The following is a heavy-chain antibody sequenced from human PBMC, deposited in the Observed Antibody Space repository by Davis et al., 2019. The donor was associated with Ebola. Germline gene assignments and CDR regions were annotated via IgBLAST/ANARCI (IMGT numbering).Heavy chain of an antibody. D-gene: IGHD3-3*01. J-gene: IGHJ4*02. CDR3: AKATRFLEWLLLDY. Sequence: GESLKISCAASGFTFSSYWMSWVRQAPGKGLEWVSAISGSGGSTYYADSVKGRFTISRDNSKNTLYLQMNSLRAEDTAVYYCAKATRFLEWLLLDYWGQGTLVTVSS. CDR2: ISGSGGST. V-gene: IGHV3-23*01. CDR1: GFTFSSYW.